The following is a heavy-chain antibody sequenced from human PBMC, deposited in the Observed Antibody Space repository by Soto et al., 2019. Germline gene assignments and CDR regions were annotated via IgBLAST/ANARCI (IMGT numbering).Heavy chain of an antibody. D-gene: IGHD6-13*01. CDR2: INPNSGGT. V-gene: IGHV1-2*02. CDR1: RYTFTGYY. J-gene: IGHJ4*02. Sequence: SVKVSCKASRYTFTGYYMQWVRQAPVQGLEWMGWINPNSGGTDYAQKFQGRVTMTRDTSISTAYMELSRLRSDDTAVYYCARVFLLRQQLVNFDYWGQGTLVTVSS. CDR3: ARVFLLRQQLVNFDY.